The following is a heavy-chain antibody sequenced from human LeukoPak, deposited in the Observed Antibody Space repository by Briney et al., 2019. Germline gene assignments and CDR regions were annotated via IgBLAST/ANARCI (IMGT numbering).Heavy chain of an antibody. CDR2: ISYDGSNK. CDR3: ARGVVGAPGAFDI. Sequence: GGSLRLSCAASGFTFSSYAMHWVRQAPGKGLEWVAVISYDGSNKYYADSVKGRFTISRDNSKNTLYLQMNSLRAEDTAVYYCARGVVGAPGAFDIWGQGTMVTVSS. D-gene: IGHD1-26*01. V-gene: IGHV3-30*04. CDR1: GFTFSSYA. J-gene: IGHJ3*02.